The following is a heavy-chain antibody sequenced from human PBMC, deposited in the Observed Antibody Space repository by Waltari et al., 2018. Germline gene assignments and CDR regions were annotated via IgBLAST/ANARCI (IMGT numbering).Heavy chain of an antibody. CDR3: ARGHGVAVAGNDY. Sequence: QVQLQESGPGLVKPSQTLSLTCTVSGGSISSGGYYWSWIRQHPGKGLEWIGYIDYRGSTYYNPSLKSRVTRSVDTSKNQFSLKLSSVTAADTAVYYCARGHGVAVAGNDYWGQGTLVTVSS. CDR1: GGSISSGGYY. V-gene: IGHV4-31*03. J-gene: IGHJ4*02. D-gene: IGHD6-19*01. CDR2: IDYRGST.